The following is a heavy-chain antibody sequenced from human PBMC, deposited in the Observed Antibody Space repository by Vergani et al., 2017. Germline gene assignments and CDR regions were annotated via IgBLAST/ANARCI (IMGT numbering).Heavy chain of an antibody. D-gene: IGHD6-6*01. CDR2: IYYSGSP. J-gene: IGHJ4*02. Sequence: QVQLQESGPGLVKPSETLSLTCTVSGGSISSYYWSWIRQPPGKGLEWIGYIYYSGSPNYNPSLKSRVTISVDTSKNQFSLKLSSVTAEDTAVYYCARVGAIAARVRLFYWGQGTLVTVSS. CDR3: ARVGAIAARVRLFY. V-gene: IGHV4-59*01. CDR1: GGSISSYY.